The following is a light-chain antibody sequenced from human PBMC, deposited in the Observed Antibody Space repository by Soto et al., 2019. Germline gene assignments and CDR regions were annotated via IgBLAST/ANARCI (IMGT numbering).Light chain of an antibody. Sequence: QLVLTQSPSASASLGASVKLTCTLSSGHSSYAIAWHQQQPEKGPRYLMKLNSDGRHSKGDGIPDRFSGSSSGAERYLIISSLQSEDEADYYCQTWGTGIHVFGTGTKLTVL. CDR1: SGHSSYA. J-gene: IGLJ1*01. CDR2: LNSDGRH. CDR3: QTWGTGIHV. V-gene: IGLV4-69*01.